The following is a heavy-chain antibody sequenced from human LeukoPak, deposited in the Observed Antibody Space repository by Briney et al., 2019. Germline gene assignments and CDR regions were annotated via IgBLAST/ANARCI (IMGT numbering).Heavy chain of an antibody. CDR3: AKDFIGYFDY. CDR1: GFTFSIYW. D-gene: IGHD3-10*01. Sequence: GGSLRLSCAASGFTFSIYWMTWVRQAPGKGLEWVANIKQDGSEKYYVDSVKGRFTISRDNAKNSLFLQMNSLRAEDTTVYYCAKDFIGYFDYWGQGTLVTVSS. CDR2: IKQDGSEK. J-gene: IGHJ4*02. V-gene: IGHV3-7*03.